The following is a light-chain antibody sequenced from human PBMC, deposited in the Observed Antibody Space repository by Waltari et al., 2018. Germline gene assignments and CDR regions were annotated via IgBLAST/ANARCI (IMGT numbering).Light chain of an antibody. CDR2: EDT. V-gene: IGLV3-10*01. CDR3: QVWDDTTNSGV. Sequence: SYELTQPPSVSVSPGQTARITCSGHELPRNYASWFQQKSGQAPRLVIYEDTKRPPGIPDRFSGSNSGNTATLTISWVEAGDEADYHCQVWDDTTNSGVFGGGTRLTVL. CDR1: ELPRNY. J-gene: IGLJ3*02.